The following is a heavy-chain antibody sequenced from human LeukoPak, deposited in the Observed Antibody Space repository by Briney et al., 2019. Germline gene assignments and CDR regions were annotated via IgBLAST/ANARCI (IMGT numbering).Heavy chain of an antibody. D-gene: IGHD6-6*01. CDR2: ISGSGGST. CDR3: AGPTIIAARWVDY. CDR1: GFTFNSYV. J-gene: IGHJ4*02. V-gene: IGHV3-23*01. Sequence: GGSLRLSCAASGFTFNSYVMNWVRQAPGKGLEWVSTISGSGGSTYYADSVKGRFTISRDNSKNTLYLQMNSLRAEDTAVYYCAGPTIIAARWVDYWGQGTLVTVSS.